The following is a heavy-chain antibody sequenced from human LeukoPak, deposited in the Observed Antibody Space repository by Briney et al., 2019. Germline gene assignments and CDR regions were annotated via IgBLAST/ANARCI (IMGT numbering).Heavy chain of an antibody. Sequence: PGGSLRLSCAASGFTFRNCAMGWVRQAPGKGLEWVSGISGTGYNTYYADSVKGRFTISRDNSKNTLYLQMNSLGAEDTAVYYCAKHVSGSLFYFDYWSQRTLVTVSS. CDR1: GFTFRNCA. V-gene: IGHV3-23*01. D-gene: IGHD3-10*01. J-gene: IGHJ4*02. CDR2: ISGTGYNT. CDR3: AKHVSGSLFYFDY.